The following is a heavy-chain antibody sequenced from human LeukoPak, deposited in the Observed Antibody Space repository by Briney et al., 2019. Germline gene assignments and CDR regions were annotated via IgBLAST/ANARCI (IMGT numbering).Heavy chain of an antibody. Sequence: SEPLPLPATDAGSPVSRSSSYWGWLPHPPRKWLEWSGSIYYSGSTYYNPSLKSRVTISVDTSKNQFSLKLSSVTAADTAVYYCARPPHSSSSAWGQGTLVTVSS. D-gene: IGHD6-6*01. CDR2: IYYSGST. CDR3: ARPPHSSSSA. J-gene: IGHJ5*02. CDR1: GSPVSRSSSY. V-gene: IGHV4-39*01.